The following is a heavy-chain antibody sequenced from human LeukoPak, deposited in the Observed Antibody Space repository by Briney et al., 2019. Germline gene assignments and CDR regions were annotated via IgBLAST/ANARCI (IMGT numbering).Heavy chain of an antibody. J-gene: IGHJ4*02. CDR1: GGTFSSYA. Sequence: ASVKVSCKASGGTFSSYAISWVRQAPGQRLEWMGWINAGNGNTKYSQKFQGRVTITRDTSASTAYMELSSLRSEDTAVYYCARDNSFFGNSDHWGQGTLVTVSS. D-gene: IGHD1-7*01. CDR2: INAGNGNT. CDR3: ARDNSFFGNSDH. V-gene: IGHV1-3*01.